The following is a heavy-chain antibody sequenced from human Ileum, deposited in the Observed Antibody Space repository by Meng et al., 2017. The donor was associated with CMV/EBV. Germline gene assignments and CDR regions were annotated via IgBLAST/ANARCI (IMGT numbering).Heavy chain of an antibody. Sequence: SVKVSCKASGGTFSSYTISWVRQAPGQGLEWMGRIIPILGIANYAQKFQGRVTIIADKSTSTADMELSKLRSEDTAVYYCASPSGYCSSTSCLRYYYYGMDVWGQGTTVTVSS. CDR1: GGTFSSYT. CDR3: ASPSGYCSSTSCLRYYYYGMDV. V-gene: IGHV1-69*02. CDR2: IIPILGIA. J-gene: IGHJ6*02. D-gene: IGHD2-2*01.